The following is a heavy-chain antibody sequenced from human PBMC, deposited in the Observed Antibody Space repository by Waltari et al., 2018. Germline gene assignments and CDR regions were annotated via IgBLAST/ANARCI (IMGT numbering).Heavy chain of an antibody. J-gene: IGHJ6*02. CDR3: AKDVVGAGATDPYYYYGMDV. V-gene: IGHV3-21*01. CDR1: GFTFSSYS. D-gene: IGHD1-26*01. CDR2: ISSSSSYI. Sequence: EVQLVESGGGLVKPGGSLRLSCAASGFTFSSYSMNWVRQAPGKGLGWVSSISSSSSYIYYAGSVKGRFTISRDNSKNTLYLQMNSLRAEDTAVYYCAKDVVGAGATDPYYYYGMDVWGQGTTVTVSS.